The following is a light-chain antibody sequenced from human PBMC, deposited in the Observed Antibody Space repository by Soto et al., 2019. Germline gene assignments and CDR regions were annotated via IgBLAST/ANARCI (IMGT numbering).Light chain of an antibody. J-gene: IGLJ3*02. V-gene: IGLV2-8*01. CDR3: TSYGGRDNLM. CDR2: EVN. CDR1: SSDIGAYNY. Sequence: QSALTQPPSASGSPGQSVTISCTGTSSDIGAYNYVSWFQQHPGEAPKLIISEVNKRPSGVHDRFSGSKSGNTASLTVSGLQAEDEADYYCTSYGGRDNLMFGGGTKLTVL.